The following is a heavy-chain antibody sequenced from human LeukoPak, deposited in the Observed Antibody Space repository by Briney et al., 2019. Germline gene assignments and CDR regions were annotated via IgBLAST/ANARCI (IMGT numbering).Heavy chain of an antibody. Sequence: GASVKVSCKASGATFSSYAISWVRQAPGQGLEWMGRIIPIFGTANYAQKFQGRVTITTDESTSTAYVELSSLRSEDTAVYYCAREIAAAGVAYDYWVQGTLVTVS. CDR2: IIPIFGTA. CDR1: GATFSSYA. J-gene: IGHJ4*02. D-gene: IGHD6-13*01. CDR3: AREIAAAGVAYDY. V-gene: IGHV1-69*05.